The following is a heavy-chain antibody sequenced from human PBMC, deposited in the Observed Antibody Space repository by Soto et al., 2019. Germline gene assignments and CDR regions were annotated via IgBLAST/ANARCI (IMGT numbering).Heavy chain of an antibody. CDR1: GYTFTGYY. CDR3: AREGVTTWRFGNSTTRGWFDP. Sequence: ASVKVSCKASGYTFTGYYMHWVRQAPGQGLEWMGWINPNSGGTNYAQKFQGWVTMTRDTSISTAYMELSRLRSDDTAVYYCAREGVTTWRFGNSTTRGWFDPWGQGTLVTVSS. V-gene: IGHV1-2*04. D-gene: IGHD4-4*01. CDR2: INPNSGGT. J-gene: IGHJ5*02.